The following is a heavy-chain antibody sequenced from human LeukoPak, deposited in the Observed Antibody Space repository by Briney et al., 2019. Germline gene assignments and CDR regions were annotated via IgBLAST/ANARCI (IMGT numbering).Heavy chain of an antibody. J-gene: IGHJ4*02. CDR1: GFTFSGYA. D-gene: IGHD5-18*01. Sequence: PGGSLRLSCAASGFTFSGYAMSWVRQAPGKGLEWVSDISGSGGSTYYADSVKGRFTISRDNSKNTLYLQMNSLRAEDTAVYYCAKGSSGTAMVAYYFDYWGQGTLVTVPS. V-gene: IGHV3-23*01. CDR2: ISGSGGST. CDR3: AKGSSGTAMVAYYFDY.